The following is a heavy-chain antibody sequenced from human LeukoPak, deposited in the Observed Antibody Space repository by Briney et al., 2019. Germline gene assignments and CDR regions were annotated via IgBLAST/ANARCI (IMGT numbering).Heavy chain of an antibody. CDR2: IWYDGSNK. CDR3: ARGTSGSYYVVDY. D-gene: IGHD3-22*01. CDR1: GFTFSSYG. V-gene: IGHV3-33*01. J-gene: IGHJ4*02. Sequence: GGSLRLSCAASGFTFSSYGMHWVRQAPGKGLEWVAAIWYDGSNKYYADSVKGRFTISRDNSKNTLYLQMNSLRAEDTALYYCARGTSGSYYVVDYWGQGTLVTVSS.